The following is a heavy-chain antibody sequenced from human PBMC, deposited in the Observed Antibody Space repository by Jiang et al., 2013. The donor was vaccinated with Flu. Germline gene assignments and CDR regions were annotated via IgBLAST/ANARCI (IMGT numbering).Heavy chain of an antibody. CDR2: IDASGST. J-gene: IGHJ4*02. CDR1: GGSISSYY. CDR3: ARGGGTPRMDY. Sequence: GLVKPSETLSLTCTVSGGSISSYYWSWVRQPAGKGLEWIGRIDASGSTYYNPSLMSRVTVSVDTSNNQFSLRLRSAAAADTALYYCARGGGTPRMDYWGQGILVTVSS. D-gene: IGHD1-7*01. V-gene: IGHV4-4*07.